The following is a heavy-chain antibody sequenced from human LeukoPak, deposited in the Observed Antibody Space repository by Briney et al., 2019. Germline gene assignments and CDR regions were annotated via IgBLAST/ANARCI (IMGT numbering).Heavy chain of an antibody. J-gene: IGHJ6*03. CDR1: GGSFSGYY. CDR3: ARVVVAATLYYYYYMDV. V-gene: IGHV4-34*01. Sequence: SETLSLTCTVYGGSFSGYYWSWIRQPPGRGLEWIGEINHSGSINYNPSLKSRVTISVDTSKNQFSLKLSSVTAADTAVYYCARVVVAATLYYYYYMDVWAKGPRSPSP. D-gene: IGHD2-15*01. CDR2: INHSGSI.